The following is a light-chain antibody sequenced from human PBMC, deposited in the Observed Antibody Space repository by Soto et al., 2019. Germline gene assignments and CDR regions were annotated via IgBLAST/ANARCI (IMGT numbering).Light chain of an antibody. CDR3: QQYRGWPRT. CDR2: GAS. V-gene: IGKV3D-15*01. Sequence: EIVLTQSPATLSVSPGERVTLSCRASQSVDINLAWYQQKPGQAPRLLIYGASTRATDMPGRFRGSGAGADFTITISSLQSEDAAVYYCQQYRGWPRTFGQGTKVEIK. J-gene: IGKJ1*01. CDR1: QSVDIN.